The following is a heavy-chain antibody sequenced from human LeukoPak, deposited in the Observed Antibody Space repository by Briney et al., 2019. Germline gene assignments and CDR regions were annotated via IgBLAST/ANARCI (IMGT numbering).Heavy chain of an antibody. J-gene: IGHJ6*02. V-gene: IGHV1-2*02. Sequence: ASVKVSCEASGYTLRDYYIYWVRQAPGQGLEWLGWLNPHSGGTNYAQKFQGRVTLTSDTSISTAYMELSLLTSDDTVIYYCARGLRIINGLDVWGQGTTVIVSS. D-gene: IGHD2-15*01. CDR1: GYTLRDYY. CDR3: ARGLRIINGLDV. CDR2: LNPHSGGT.